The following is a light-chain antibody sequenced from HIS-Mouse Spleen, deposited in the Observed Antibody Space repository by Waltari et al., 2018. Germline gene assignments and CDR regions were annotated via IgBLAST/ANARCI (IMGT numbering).Light chain of an antibody. CDR1: SIDVGGYNY. J-gene: IGLJ3*02. CDR3: SSYTSSSTWV. CDR2: EVS. V-gene: IGLV2-14*01. Sequence: QSALTQPASVAGSPGQSITISCTRTSIDVGGYNYFSWYQQHPGKAPKLMIYEVSNRPSGVSNRFSGSKSGNTASLTISGLQAEDEADYYCSSYTSSSTWVFGGGTKLTVL.